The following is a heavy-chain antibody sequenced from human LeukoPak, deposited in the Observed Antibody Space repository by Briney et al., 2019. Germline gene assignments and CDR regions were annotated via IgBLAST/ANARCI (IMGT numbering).Heavy chain of an antibody. CDR3: ARRIGYYYYYMDV. J-gene: IGHJ6*03. CDR2: INHSGST. D-gene: IGHD3-10*01. CDR1: GGSFSGYY. Sequence: SETLSLTCAVYGGSFSGYYWSWIRQPPGKGLEWIGEINHSGSTDYNPSLKSRVTISVDTSKNQFSLKLSSVAAADTAVYYCARRIGYYYYYMDVWGKGTTVTISS. V-gene: IGHV4-34*01.